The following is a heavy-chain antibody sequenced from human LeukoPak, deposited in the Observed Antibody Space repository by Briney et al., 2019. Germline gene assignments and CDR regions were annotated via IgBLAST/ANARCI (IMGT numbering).Heavy chain of an antibody. CDR2: IRYDGSNK. J-gene: IGHJ4*02. CDR1: GFTFSSYG. D-gene: IGHD2-15*01. V-gene: IGHV3-30*02. CDR3: AKEHCSGGSCYSGDFDY. Sequence: GGSLRLSRAAAGFTFSSYGMHWVRQAPGKGLEWVAFIRYDGSNKYYADSVKGRFTISRDNSKNTLYLQMNSLRAEDTAVYYCAKEHCSGGSCYSGDFDYWGQGTLVTVSS.